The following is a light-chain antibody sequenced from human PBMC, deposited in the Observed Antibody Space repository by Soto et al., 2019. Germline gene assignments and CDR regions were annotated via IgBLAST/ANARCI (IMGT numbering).Light chain of an antibody. Sequence: EIMMTQSPATRSVSPGERATLSCRASQSISANIAWYQQKPGQTPRLLIYAASVRASGIPARFSGTGFGREFNLSISSLQSEDSAVYYCQQYNSWTLISFGQRTRLEIK. CDR2: AAS. CDR3: QQYNSWTLIS. CDR1: QSISAN. V-gene: IGKV3-15*01. J-gene: IGKJ5*01.